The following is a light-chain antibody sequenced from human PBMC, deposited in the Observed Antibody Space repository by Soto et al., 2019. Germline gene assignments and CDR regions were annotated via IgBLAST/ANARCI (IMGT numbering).Light chain of an antibody. CDR3: QQFNNYPLT. CDR1: QGISSA. Sequence: AIPLTQSPSSLSASVGDRVTITCRASQGISSALAWYQQKPGRAPKLLIYDASNLEGGVPSRFSGRGSETDFPLTISSLPPEDFATYYCQQFNNYPLTFGGGTKVEIK. V-gene: IGKV1D-13*01. J-gene: IGKJ4*01. CDR2: DAS.